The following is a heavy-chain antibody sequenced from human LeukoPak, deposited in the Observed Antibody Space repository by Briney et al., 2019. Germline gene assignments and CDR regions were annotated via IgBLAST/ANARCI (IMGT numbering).Heavy chain of an antibody. V-gene: IGHV3-23*01. CDR1: GFTFSSYA. J-gene: IGHJ4*02. CDR2: ISGSGGST. CDR3: AKGAPRIYYDSSGYNY. Sequence: RSGGSLRLSCAASGFTFSSYAMSWVRQAPGKGLEWVSAISGSGGSTYYADSVKGRFTISRDNSKNTLYLQMNSLRAEDTAVYYCAKGAPRIYYDSSGYNYWGQGTLVTVSS. D-gene: IGHD3-22*01.